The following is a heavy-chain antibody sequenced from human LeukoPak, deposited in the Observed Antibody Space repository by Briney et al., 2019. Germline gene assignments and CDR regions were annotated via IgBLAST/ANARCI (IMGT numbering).Heavy chain of an antibody. CDR2: VYYSGRT. Sequence: SETLSLTCTVSGGPISSYSWSWVRQPPGRGLGWIGYVYYSGRTTYNPSLKSRLTISLDTAKNQFSLKLTSVTAADTAVYYCAGDYGSGSYRFDYWGQGALVTVSS. D-gene: IGHD3-10*01. V-gene: IGHV4-59*12. J-gene: IGHJ4*02. CDR1: GGPISSYS. CDR3: AGDYGSGSYRFDY.